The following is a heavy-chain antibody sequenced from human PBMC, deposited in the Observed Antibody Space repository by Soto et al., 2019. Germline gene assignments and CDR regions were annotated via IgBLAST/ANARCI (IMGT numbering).Heavy chain of an antibody. V-gene: IGHV3-33*01. CDR2: IWYDGSNK. Sequence: QVQLVESGGGVVQPGRSLRLSCAASGFTFSSYGMHWVRQAAGKRLAWVAVIWYDGSNKYYADSVKGRFTISRDNSKNTLYLQMNSLRAEDTAVYYCARDDLRFEGSGSFDYRGQGTVVTASS. J-gene: IGHJ4*02. D-gene: IGHD5-12*01. CDR1: GFTFSSYG. CDR3: ARDDLRFEGSGSFDY.